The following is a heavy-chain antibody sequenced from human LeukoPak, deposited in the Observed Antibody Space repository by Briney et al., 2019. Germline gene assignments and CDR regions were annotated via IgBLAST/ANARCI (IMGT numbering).Heavy chain of an antibody. D-gene: IGHD3-22*01. CDR3: ARGTYYDSSGHHWYFDL. CDR1: GGSFSGYY. CDR2: INHSGST. J-gene: IGHJ2*01. Sequence: SETLSLTCAVYGGSFSGYYWSWIRQPPGKGLEWIGEINHSGSTNYNPSLKSRVTISVDTSKNQFSLKLSSVTAADTAVYYCARGTYYDSSGHHWYFDLWGRGTLVTVSS. V-gene: IGHV4-34*01.